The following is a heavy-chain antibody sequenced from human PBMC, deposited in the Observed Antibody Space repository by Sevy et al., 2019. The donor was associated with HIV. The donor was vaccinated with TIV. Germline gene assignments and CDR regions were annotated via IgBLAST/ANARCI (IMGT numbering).Heavy chain of an antibody. CDR2: ISSSGSTI. J-gene: IGHJ6*02. V-gene: IGHV3-11*01. D-gene: IGHD2-21*01. CDR3: ARDRFTYCGGDCSYGMDV. CDR1: GFTFSDYY. Sequence: GGSLRLSCAASGFTFSDYYMSWIRQAPGKGLEWVSYISSSGSTIYYANSVKGGFTISRDNAKNSLYLQMNSLRAEDTAVYYCARDRFTYCGGDCSYGMDVWGQGTTVTVSS.